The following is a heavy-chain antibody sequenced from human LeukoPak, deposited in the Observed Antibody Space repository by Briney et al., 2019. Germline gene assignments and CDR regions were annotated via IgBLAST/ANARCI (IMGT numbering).Heavy chain of an antibody. D-gene: IGHD3-9*01. J-gene: IGHJ6*03. CDR3: AETWYYDILTGYSSWYYYMDV. CDR2: IIPIFGTA. CDR1: GGTFSSYA. Sequence: GSSVKVSCRASGGTFSSYAISWVRQAPGQGLEWMGGIIPIFGTANYSQKFQGRVTITADESTSTAYMELSSLRSEDTAVYYCAETWYYDILTGYSSWYYYMDVWGKGTTVTVSS. V-gene: IGHV1-69*01.